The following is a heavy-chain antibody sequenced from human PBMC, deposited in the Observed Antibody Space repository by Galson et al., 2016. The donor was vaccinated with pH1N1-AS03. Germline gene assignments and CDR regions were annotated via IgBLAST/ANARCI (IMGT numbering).Heavy chain of an antibody. Sequence: SETLSLTCTVSGGSISSYYWSWIRQPPGKGLEWIGYIYYSGSTNYNPSLKSRVTMTVDTSKNQLSLKLTSVTAADTAVYYCARRGGSGAPLFDYWGQGTTVTVSS. CDR1: GGSISSYY. J-gene: IGHJ4*03. CDR2: IYYSGST. V-gene: IGHV4-59*08. D-gene: IGHD6-19*01. CDR3: ARRGGSGAPLFDY.